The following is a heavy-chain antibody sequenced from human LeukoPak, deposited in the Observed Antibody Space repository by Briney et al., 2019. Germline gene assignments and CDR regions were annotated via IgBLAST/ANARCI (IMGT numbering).Heavy chain of an antibody. D-gene: IGHD3-22*01. Sequence: SETLSLTCSVSGDSISRSDSYWDWIRQPPGKGLQWIGTIYYSGRTYDSPSLKSRVTMSVDTSNNQFSLNLRSVTAADTAVYYCARRRYYDGSGYLEWGQGTLLSVSS. CDR2: IYYSGRT. CDR3: ARRRYYDGSGYLE. J-gene: IGHJ1*01. V-gene: IGHV4-39*01. CDR1: GDSISRSDSY.